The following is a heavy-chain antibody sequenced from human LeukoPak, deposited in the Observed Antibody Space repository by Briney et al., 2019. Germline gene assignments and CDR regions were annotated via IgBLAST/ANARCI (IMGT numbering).Heavy chain of an antibody. CDR1: GGTFSSYA. Sequence: SVKVSCKASGGTFSSYAISWVRQAPGQGLEWMGGIIPIFGTANYAQKFQGRVTITADESTSTAYMELSSLRSEDTAVYYCARVWGIAAAGTPSNWFDPWGQGTLVTVSS. D-gene: IGHD6-13*01. J-gene: IGHJ5*02. V-gene: IGHV1-69*13. CDR2: IIPIFGTA. CDR3: ARVWGIAAAGTPSNWFDP.